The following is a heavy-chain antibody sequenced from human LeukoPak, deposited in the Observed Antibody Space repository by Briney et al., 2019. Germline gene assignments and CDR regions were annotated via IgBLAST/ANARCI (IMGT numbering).Heavy chain of an antibody. J-gene: IGHJ4*02. V-gene: IGHV3-9*01. Sequence: GGSLRLSCAASGFTFSSYAMSWVRQAPGKGLEWVSGISWDSGSIGYADSVKGRFTISRDNAKNSLYLQMNSLGAEDTALYYCAKDYRIAVAGPIDYWGQGTLVTVSS. D-gene: IGHD6-19*01. CDR1: GFTFSSYA. CDR3: AKDYRIAVAGPIDY. CDR2: ISWDSGSI.